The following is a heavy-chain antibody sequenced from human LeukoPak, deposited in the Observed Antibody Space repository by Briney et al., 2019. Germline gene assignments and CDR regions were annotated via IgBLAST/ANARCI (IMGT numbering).Heavy chain of an antibody. CDR1: GYTFTSYG. J-gene: IGHJ6*02. CDR3: ARDQDSSSWYPQYYYYGMDV. CDR2: ISDYNGNT. Sequence: ASVTVSCKPSGYTFTSYGISWVRQPPGQGLEWMGWISDYNGNTNYAQKLQGRVTMTTDTSTSTAYMELRSLRSDDTAVYYCARDQDSSSWYPQYYYYGMDVWGQGTTVTVSS. D-gene: IGHD6-13*01. V-gene: IGHV1-18*01.